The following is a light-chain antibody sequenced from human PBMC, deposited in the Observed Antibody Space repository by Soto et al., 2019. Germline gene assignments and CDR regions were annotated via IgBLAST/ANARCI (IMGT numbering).Light chain of an antibody. Sequence: QSVLTQPPSAFGTPGQRVTISCSGSSSNIGSKTVSWYQQLPGTAPKLLIYRNTQRPSGVPDRFSGSKSGTSASLAISGLQSEDEADYYCAAWDDSLNGYVFGTGTKLTVL. CDR3: AAWDDSLNGYV. J-gene: IGLJ1*01. CDR2: RNT. CDR1: SSNIGSKT. V-gene: IGLV1-44*01.